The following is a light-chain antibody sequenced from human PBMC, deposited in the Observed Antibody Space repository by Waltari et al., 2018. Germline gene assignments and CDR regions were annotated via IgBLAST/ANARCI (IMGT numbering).Light chain of an antibody. CDR3: HQSGGSQRT. V-gene: IGKV3-20*01. CDR2: DAS. J-gene: IGKJ4*01. Sequence: NVLSQSPGTLSLSPEEGATLSCRASQSVANEVLAWYQQKPVQAPRLLIHDASIRATGVPDRFSGSGSGTDFTLTISRLEPEDFAVYYCHQSGGSQRTFGGGTKLEIK. CDR1: QSVANEV.